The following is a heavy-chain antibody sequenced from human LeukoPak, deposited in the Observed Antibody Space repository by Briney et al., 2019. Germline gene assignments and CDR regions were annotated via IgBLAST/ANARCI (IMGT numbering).Heavy chain of an antibody. Sequence: GGSLRLSCAASGFTFSSYAMSRVRQAPGKGLEWVSAISGSGGSTYYADSVKGRFTISRDNSKNTLYLQMNSLRAEDTAVYYCAKAVPDCSSTSCYTYYYYYGMDVWGQGTTVTVSS. CDR1: GFTFSSYA. CDR3: AKAVPDCSSTSCYTYYYYYGMDV. CDR2: ISGSGGST. J-gene: IGHJ6*02. D-gene: IGHD2-2*02. V-gene: IGHV3-23*01.